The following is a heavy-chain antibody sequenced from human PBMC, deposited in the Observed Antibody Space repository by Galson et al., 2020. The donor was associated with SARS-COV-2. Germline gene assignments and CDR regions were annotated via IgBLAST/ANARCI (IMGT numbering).Heavy chain of an antibody. CDR3: ARYIVSYYYYGMDV. CDR2: MNPNSGNT. V-gene: IGHV1-8*01. D-gene: IGHD1-26*01. J-gene: IGHJ6*02. CDR1: GYTFTSYD. Sequence: ASVKVSCKASGYTFTSYDINWVRQATGQGLEWMGWMNPNSGNTGYAQKFQGRVTMTRNTSISTDYMELSSLRSEDTAVYYCARYIVSYYYYGMDVWGQGTTVTVSS.